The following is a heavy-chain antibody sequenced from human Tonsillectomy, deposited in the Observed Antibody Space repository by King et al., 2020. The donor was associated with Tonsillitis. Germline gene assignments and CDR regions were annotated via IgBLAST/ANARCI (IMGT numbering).Heavy chain of an antibody. CDR1: GGSFSGYY. CDR3: ARGNRYCSSTSCFTGDGYYYYMDV. J-gene: IGHJ6*03. D-gene: IGHD2-2*01. V-gene: IGHV4-34*01. Sequence: VQLQQWGAGLLKPSETLSLTCAVYGGSFSGYYWSWIRQPPGKGLEWIGEINHSGSTNYNPSLKSRVTISVDTSKNQFSLKLSSVIAADTAVDYCARGNRYCSSTSCFTGDGYYYYMDVWGKGTTVTVSS. CDR2: INHSGST.